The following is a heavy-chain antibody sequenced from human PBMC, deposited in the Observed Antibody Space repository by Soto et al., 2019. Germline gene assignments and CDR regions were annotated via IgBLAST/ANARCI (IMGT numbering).Heavy chain of an antibody. CDR3: ARAGQELVPVHVDR. V-gene: IGHV3-74*01. J-gene: IGHJ5*02. D-gene: IGHD6-13*01. CDR2: INRDGSST. CDR1: GFTFSSNW. Sequence: GGSLRLSCAASGFTFSSNWMHWIRHAPGKGLAWVSRINRDGSSTTYAESVKGRFTISRDNAKNTLYLQINSLRAEDTAVYSCARAGQELVPVHVDRWGQGTLVTVSS.